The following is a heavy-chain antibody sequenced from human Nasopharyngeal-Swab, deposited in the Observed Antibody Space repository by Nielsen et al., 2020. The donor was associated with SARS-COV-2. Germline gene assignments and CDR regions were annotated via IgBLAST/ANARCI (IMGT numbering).Heavy chain of an antibody. J-gene: IGHJ6*02. CDR2: ISGSSTYI. D-gene: IGHD3-3*01. V-gene: IGHV3-21*01. CDR3: ARDGLDYDFWSAYFMDV. CDR1: GFSFSTYN. Sequence: GGSLRLSCAGSGFSFSTYNMNWVRQVPGKGLGWVSSISGSSTYIYYADSVKGRFTISRDNAKNSLYLQMNSLRAEDTAVYYCARDGLDYDFWSAYFMDVWGQGTTVTVSS.